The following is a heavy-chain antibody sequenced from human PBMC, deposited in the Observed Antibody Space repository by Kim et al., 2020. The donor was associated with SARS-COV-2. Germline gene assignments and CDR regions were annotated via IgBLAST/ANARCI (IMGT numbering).Heavy chain of an antibody. J-gene: IGHJ6*02. CDR3: ARTIIAARGSLSVYAYYYYGMDV. CDR1: GFTFSDYY. D-gene: IGHD6-6*01. V-gene: IGHV3-11*03. CDR2: ISSSSSYT. Sequence: GGSLRLSCAASGFTFSDYYMSWIRQAPGKGLEWVSYISSSSSYTNYADSVKGRFTISRDNAKNSLYLQMNSLRAEDTAVYYCARTIIAARGSLSVYAYYYYGMDVWGQGTTVTVSS.